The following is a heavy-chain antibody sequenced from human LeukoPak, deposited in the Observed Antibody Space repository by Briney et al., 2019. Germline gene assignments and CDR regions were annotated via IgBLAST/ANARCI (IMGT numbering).Heavy chain of an antibody. J-gene: IGHJ6*02. Sequence: SETLSLTCTVSGGSISSSSYYWGWIRQPPGKGLEWIGSIYYSGSTYYNPSLKSRVTISVDTSKNQFSLKLSSVTAADTAVYYCAKGGTVSHHYYYGMDVWGQGTTVTVSS. CDR2: IYYSGST. CDR1: GGSISSSSYY. D-gene: IGHD2-15*01. V-gene: IGHV4-39*01. CDR3: AKGGTVSHHYYYGMDV.